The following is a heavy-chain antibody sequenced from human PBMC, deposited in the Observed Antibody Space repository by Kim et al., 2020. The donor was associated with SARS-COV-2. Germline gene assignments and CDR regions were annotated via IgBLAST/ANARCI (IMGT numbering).Heavy chain of an antibody. V-gene: IGHV1-69*13. CDR3: ARDEGYCSSTSCYSHYYYGMDV. CDR1: GGTFSSYA. D-gene: IGHD2-2*01. J-gene: IGHJ6*02. CDR2: IIPIFGTA. Sequence: SVKVSCKASGGTFSSYAISWVRQAPGQGLEWMGGIIPIFGTANYAQKFQGRVTITADESTSTAYMELSSLRSEDTAVYYCARDEGYCSSTSCYSHYYYGMDVWGQGTTVTVSS.